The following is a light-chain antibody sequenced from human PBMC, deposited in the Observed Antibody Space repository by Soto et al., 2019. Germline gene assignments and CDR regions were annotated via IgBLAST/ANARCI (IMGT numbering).Light chain of an antibody. CDR2: AAS. V-gene: IGKV3-15*01. Sequence: ERVMTQSPATLSVSPGERSTLSCRASQSVRNNLAWYQQKPGLAPRLXXSAASTRATGIPARFSGNGSETEFTLIIDNLQSEDYALYYCQQYNKWPPWTFGQGTKVDIK. CDR1: QSVRNN. CDR3: QQYNKWPPWT. J-gene: IGKJ1*01.